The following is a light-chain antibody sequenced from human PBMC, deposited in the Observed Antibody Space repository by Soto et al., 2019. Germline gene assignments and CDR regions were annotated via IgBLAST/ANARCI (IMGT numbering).Light chain of an antibody. CDR3: GTWDNSLSADV. J-gene: IGLJ1*01. CDR2: ENN. CDR1: SSDIGNNY. Sequence: QSVLTQPPSVSAAPGQKVTISCSGSSSDIGNNYVSWYQHLPGTAPKLLFYENNKRPSGIPDRFSGSKSGTSATLGITGLQTGDEADYYCGTWDNSLSADVFGTGTKLTVL. V-gene: IGLV1-51*02.